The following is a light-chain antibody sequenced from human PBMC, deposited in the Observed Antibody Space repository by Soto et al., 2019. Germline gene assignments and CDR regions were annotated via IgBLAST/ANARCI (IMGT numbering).Light chain of an antibody. Sequence: DIQMTQSPSTLSASVGDRVTITCRASQTISSYLAWYQQKPGKAPNLLIYRASTLERGVPSRFSDSGYGTEFILTISTLQPDDFATYYCQRYNAYPYTFGQGTKLEIK. CDR1: QTISSY. CDR3: QRYNAYPYT. CDR2: RAS. V-gene: IGKV1-5*03. J-gene: IGKJ2*01.